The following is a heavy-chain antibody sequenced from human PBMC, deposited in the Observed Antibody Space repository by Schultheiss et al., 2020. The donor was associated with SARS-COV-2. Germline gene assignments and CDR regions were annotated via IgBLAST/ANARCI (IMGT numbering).Heavy chain of an antibody. CDR2: INWNGGST. D-gene: IGHD2-15*01. Sequence: GGSLRLSCAASGFTFSYYYMSGVRQAPGKGLEWVSGINWNGGSTGYADSVKGRFTISRDNSKNTLYLQMNSLRAEDTAVYYCAKDRPTPRYFDYWGQGTLVTVSS. V-gene: IGHV3-20*04. CDR3: AKDRPTPRYFDY. CDR1: GFTFSYYY. J-gene: IGHJ4*02.